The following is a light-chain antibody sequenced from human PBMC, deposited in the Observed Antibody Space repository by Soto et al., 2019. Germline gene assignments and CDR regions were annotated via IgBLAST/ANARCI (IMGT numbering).Light chain of an antibody. Sequence: EIVMTQSPATLSVSPGERATLSCRASQSVSSNLAWYQQKPGQAPRLLIYGASTRATGIPARFSGSGSGTEFTLTISSLQSEDFAVYYCQQCNNWPLTFGQGTRVEI. V-gene: IGKV3-15*01. CDR3: QQCNNWPLT. CDR2: GAS. CDR1: QSVSSN. J-gene: IGKJ1*01.